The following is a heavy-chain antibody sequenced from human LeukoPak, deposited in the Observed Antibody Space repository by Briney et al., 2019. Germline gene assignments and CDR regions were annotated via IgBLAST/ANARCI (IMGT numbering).Heavy chain of an antibody. CDR2: IYSGGST. Sequence: GGSLRLSCAASGFTFSSNYMSWVRQAPGKGLEWVSVIYSGGSTYYADSVKGRFTISRDNSKNTLYLQMNSLRAEDTAVYYCARQRDYDILTGYYSSPRNGMGVWGQGTTVTVSS. CDR1: GFTFSSNY. CDR3: ARQRDYDILTGYYSSPRNGMGV. V-gene: IGHV3-66*04. D-gene: IGHD3-9*01. J-gene: IGHJ6*02.